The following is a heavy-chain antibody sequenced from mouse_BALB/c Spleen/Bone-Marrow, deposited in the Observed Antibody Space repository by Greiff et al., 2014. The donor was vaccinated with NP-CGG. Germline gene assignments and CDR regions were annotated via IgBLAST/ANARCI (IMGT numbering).Heavy chain of an antibody. CDR2: IYPGDGDT. V-gene: IGHV1-87*01. CDR1: GYTFTSYW. J-gene: IGHJ4*01. D-gene: IGHD4-1*01. CDR3: ARKRWDEDYAMDY. Sequence: QVQLKESGAELARPGASVKLSCKASGYTFTSYWMQWVKQRPGQGLEWIGAIYPGDGDTRYTQKFKGKATLTADKSSSTAYMQLSSVASEDSAVYYCARKRWDEDYAMDYWGQGTSVTVPS.